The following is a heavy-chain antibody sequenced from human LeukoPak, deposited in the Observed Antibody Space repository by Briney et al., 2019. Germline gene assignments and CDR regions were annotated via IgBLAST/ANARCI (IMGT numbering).Heavy chain of an antibody. CDR2: ISYDGSNK. D-gene: IGHD5-18*01. V-gene: IGHV3-30*04. Sequence: GRSLRLSCAASGFTFSSYAMHWVRQAPGKGLEWVAVISYDGSNKYYADSVKGRFTISRDNSKNTLYLQMNSLRAEDTAVYYCARDYNRATSIQLWATKAALDYWGQGTLVTVSS. CDR3: ARDYNRATSIQLWATKAALDY. CDR1: GFTFSSYA. J-gene: IGHJ4*02.